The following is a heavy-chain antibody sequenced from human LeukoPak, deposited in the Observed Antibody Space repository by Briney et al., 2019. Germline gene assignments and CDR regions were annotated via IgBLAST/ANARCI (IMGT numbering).Heavy chain of an antibody. CDR2: INHRGST. J-gene: IGHJ4*02. D-gene: IGHD6-13*01. CDR1: GGSFSGYY. Sequence: PSETLSLTCAVYGGSFSGYYWSWIRQPPGKGLEWIGEINHRGSTNYNPSLKSRVTISVDTSKNQFSLKLSSVTAADTAVYYCARDVVAAAGTWDYWGQGTLVTVSS. CDR3: ARDVVAAAGTWDY. V-gene: IGHV4-34*01.